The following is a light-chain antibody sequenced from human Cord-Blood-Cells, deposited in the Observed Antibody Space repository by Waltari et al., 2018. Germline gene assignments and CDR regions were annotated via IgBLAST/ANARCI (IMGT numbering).Light chain of an antibody. Sequence: DIVMTQSPDSLAVSLGERATINCKSSQSVLYSSNNKNYLAWYQQKPGQPPKLLIYWASTRESGVPDRSRGSGSGTDFPLTISSLQAEDVAVYYCQQYYSTPLTFGGGTKVEIK. J-gene: IGKJ4*01. CDR3: QQYYSTPLT. CDR2: WAS. V-gene: IGKV4-1*01. CDR1: QSVLYSSNNKNY.